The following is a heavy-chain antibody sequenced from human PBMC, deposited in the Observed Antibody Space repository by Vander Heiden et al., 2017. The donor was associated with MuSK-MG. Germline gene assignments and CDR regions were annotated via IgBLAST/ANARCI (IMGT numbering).Heavy chain of an antibody. V-gene: IGHV3-73*01. CDR1: GFTFSDSA. Sequence: EVQLVESGGGLVQPGGSLKLSCSGSGFTFSDSAIQWVRQAPGKGPEWVAYVRTRLKNYATLYAESVRGRFTISRDDSRDTAYLQMNSLKIEDTAVYYCVRHVEFDRSYWGQGNLVTVSS. J-gene: IGHJ4*02. CDR2: VRTRLKNYAT. CDR3: VRHVEFDRSY. D-gene: IGHD3-10*01.